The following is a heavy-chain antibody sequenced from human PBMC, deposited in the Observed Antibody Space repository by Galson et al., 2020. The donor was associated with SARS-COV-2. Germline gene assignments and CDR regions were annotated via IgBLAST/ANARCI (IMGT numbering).Heavy chain of an antibody. Sequence: GESLKISCAASGFTFSSYAMSWVRQAPGKGLEWVSAISGSGGSTYYADSVKGRFTISRDNSKNTLYLQMNSLRAEDTAVYYCAKGFNDRTIFGVVIILGFDYWGQGTLVTVSS. V-gene: IGHV3-23*01. CDR2: ISGSGGST. J-gene: IGHJ4*02. CDR1: GFTFSSYA. CDR3: AKGFNDRTIFGVVIILGFDY. D-gene: IGHD3-3*01.